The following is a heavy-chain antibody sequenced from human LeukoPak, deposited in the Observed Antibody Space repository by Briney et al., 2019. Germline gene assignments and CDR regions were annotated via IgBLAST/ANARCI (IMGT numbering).Heavy chain of an antibody. Sequence: SETLSLTCAVSGGSISSGGYSWSWIRQPPGKGLEWIGYIYHSGGTYYNPSLKSRVTISVDRSKNQFSLKLSSVTAADTAVYYCARGPVVPAATGRFDPWGQGTLVTVSS. CDR2: IYHSGGT. CDR3: ARGPVVPAATGRFDP. J-gene: IGHJ5*02. CDR1: GGSISSGGYS. V-gene: IGHV4-30-2*01. D-gene: IGHD2-2*01.